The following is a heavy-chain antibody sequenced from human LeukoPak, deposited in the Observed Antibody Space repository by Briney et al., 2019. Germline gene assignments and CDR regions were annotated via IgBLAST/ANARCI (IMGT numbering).Heavy chain of an antibody. Sequence: SETLSLTCTVSGGSISSSTYYWGWIRQPPGKGLEWIGSLYYSGSTYYNPSLKSRITISVDTSKNQFSLKLSSVTAADTAVYYCARVTGWNPLQAAHLDYWGQGTLVTISS. V-gene: IGHV4-39*07. CDR2: LYYSGST. J-gene: IGHJ4*02. CDR3: ARVTGWNPLQAAHLDY. D-gene: IGHD1-1*01. CDR1: GGSISSSTYY.